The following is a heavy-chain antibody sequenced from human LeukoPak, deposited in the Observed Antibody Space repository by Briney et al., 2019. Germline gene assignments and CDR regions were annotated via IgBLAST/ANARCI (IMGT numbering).Heavy chain of an antibody. CDR3: ARHSVVVVAATDWYFDL. Sequence: SETLSLTCAVYGGSFSGYYWSWIRQPPGKGLEWIGYIYYSGSTNYNPSLKSRVTISVDTSKNQFSLKLSSVTAADTAVYYCARHSVVVVAATDWYFDLWGRGTLVTVSS. V-gene: IGHV4-59*08. J-gene: IGHJ2*01. D-gene: IGHD2-15*01. CDR1: GGSFSGYY. CDR2: IYYSGST.